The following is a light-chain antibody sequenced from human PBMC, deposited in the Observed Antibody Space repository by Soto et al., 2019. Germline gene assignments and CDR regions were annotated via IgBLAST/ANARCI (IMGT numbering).Light chain of an antibody. J-gene: IGLJ1*01. V-gene: IGLV2-14*01. Sequence: QSALTQPASVSGSPGQSITISCTGTSSDVGAYNFVSWYQLHPGEAPKLIIYEVTNRPSGVSERFSGSKSGNTASLTISGLQSEDETDYYCSSYTSLSTVVFGTGPKVTVL. CDR1: SSDVGAYNF. CDR2: EVT. CDR3: SSYTSLSTVV.